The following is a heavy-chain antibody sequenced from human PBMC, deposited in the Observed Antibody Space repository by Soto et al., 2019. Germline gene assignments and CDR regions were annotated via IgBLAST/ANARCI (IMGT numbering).Heavy chain of an antibody. V-gene: IGHV5-10-1*01. CDR3: ARHRLATSDAFDI. Sequence: GESLKISCKGSGYSFTNYFITWVRQMPGKGLEWMGRFDPSDSYTNYSPSFQGHVTISAETSISTAYGQWSSLKASDTAMYYCARHRLATSDAFDIRSQGTMVTVSS. J-gene: IGHJ3*02. CDR1: GYSFTNYF. D-gene: IGHD1-26*01. CDR2: FDPSDSYT.